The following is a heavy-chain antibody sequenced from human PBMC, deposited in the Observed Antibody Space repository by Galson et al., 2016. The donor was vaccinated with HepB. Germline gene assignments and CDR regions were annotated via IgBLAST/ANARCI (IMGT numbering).Heavy chain of an antibody. J-gene: IGHJ4*02. CDR1: GDTIPNYA. Sequence: SVKVSCKASGDTIPNYAMHWVRQAPGESLEWMGWIKAANGNTKYSQKFQGRVTISRDTTASTTYMELSALTSEDTAVYYCARERALDYFDYWGQGTLVTVSS. V-gene: IGHV1-3*01. CDR2: IKAANGNT. CDR3: ARERALDYFDY.